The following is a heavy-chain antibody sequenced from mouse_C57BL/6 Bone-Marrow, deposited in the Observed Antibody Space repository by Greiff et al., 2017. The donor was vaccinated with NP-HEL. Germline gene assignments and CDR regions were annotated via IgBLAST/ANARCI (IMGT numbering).Heavy chain of an antibody. Sequence: EVHLVESGPGLVKPSQSLSLTCSVTGYSITSGYYWNWIRQFPGNKLEWMGYISYDGSNNYNPSLKNRISITRDTSKNQFFLKLNSVTTEDTATYYCARVAYSPFAYWGQGTLVTVSA. J-gene: IGHJ3*01. CDR2: ISYDGSN. CDR3: ARVAYSPFAY. V-gene: IGHV3-6*01. D-gene: IGHD6-5*01. CDR1: GYSITSGYY.